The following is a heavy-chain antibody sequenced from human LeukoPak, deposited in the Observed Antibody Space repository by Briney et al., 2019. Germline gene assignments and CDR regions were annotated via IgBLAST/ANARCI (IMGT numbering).Heavy chain of an antibody. V-gene: IGHV3-30*02. CDR1: GFTFSSYG. J-gene: IGHJ3*02. D-gene: IGHD3-22*01. CDR3: AKSEKNLYYYDSSGPEAFDI. CDR2: IRYDGSNK. Sequence: GGSLRLSCAASGFTFSSYGMHWVRQAPGKGLEWVAFIRYDGSNKYYADSVKGRFTISRDNSKNTLYLQMNSLRAEDTAVYYCAKSEKNLYYYDSSGPEAFDIWGQGTMVTVSS.